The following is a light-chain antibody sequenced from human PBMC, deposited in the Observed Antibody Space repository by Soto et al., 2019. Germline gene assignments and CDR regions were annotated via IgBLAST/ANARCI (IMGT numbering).Light chain of an antibody. J-gene: IGLJ3*02. CDR2: DVS. CDR3: SSYTSTSTWV. V-gene: IGLV2-14*01. CDR1: SSDVGTYKY. Sequence: QSALTQPASVSGSPGQSITISCTGTSSDVGTYKYVSWYQHLPGKAPELMIYDVSIRPSGVSVRFSGSKSGNTASLTISGLQAEDEADYYCSSYTSTSTWVFGGGTKLTVL.